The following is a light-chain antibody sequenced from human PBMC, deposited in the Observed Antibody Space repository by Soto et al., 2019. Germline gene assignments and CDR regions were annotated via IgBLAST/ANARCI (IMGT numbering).Light chain of an antibody. Sequence: QSALTQPPSVSAAPGQKVTISCSGSSSNIGNNYVSWYQQLPGTAPKLLIYDNNKRPSGIPDRFSGSKSGTSATLGITGLQTGDEADYYCETWDSSLSAGVFGTGTKLTVL. CDR3: ETWDSSLSAGV. V-gene: IGLV1-51*01. CDR1: SSNIGNNY. J-gene: IGLJ1*01. CDR2: DNN.